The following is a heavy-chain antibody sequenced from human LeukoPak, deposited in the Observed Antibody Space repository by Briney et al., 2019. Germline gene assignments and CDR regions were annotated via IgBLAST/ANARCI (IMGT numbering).Heavy chain of an antibody. CDR3: ASGFQH. V-gene: IGHV3-30*04. CDR1: GFTFSSYA. CDR2: ISYDGSNK. J-gene: IGHJ1*01. Sequence: GGSLRLSCAASGFTFSSYAMHWVRQAPGKGLEWVAVISYDGSNKYYADSVKGRFTISRDNSKNTLYLQMNSLRAEDTAVYYCASGFQHWGQGTLVTVSP.